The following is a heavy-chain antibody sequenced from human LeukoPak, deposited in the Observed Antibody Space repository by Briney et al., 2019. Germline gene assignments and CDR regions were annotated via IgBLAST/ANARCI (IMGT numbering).Heavy chain of an antibody. J-gene: IGHJ4*02. CDR3: AREGSSSSSLYYFDY. D-gene: IGHD6-6*01. V-gene: IGHV3-21*01. Sequence: GGSLRLSCAASGFTFSRYGMSWVRQAPGKGLEWVSSISSSSSHIYYADSVRGRFTISRDNAKNSLFLQMNSLRAEDTAVYYCAREGSSSSSLYYFDYWGQGTLVTVSS. CDR1: GFTFSRYG. CDR2: ISSSSSHI.